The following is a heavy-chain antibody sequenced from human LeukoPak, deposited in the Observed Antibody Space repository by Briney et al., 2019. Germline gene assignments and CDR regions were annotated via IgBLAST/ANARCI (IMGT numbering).Heavy chain of an antibody. D-gene: IGHD3-3*01. CDR2: MTPDDTYI. J-gene: IGHJ6*02. CDR3: VRDSISRLGADLLYVV. Sequence: GGSLRLSCVASGFTFSTYSMNWFRQAPGKGLEWVSTMTPDDTYIYYTDSVKGRFTISRDNAKISLYLQMTSLRAEDTAVYYSVRDSISRLGADLLYVVWGQRTSVLVSS. CDR1: GFTFSTYS. V-gene: IGHV3-21*01.